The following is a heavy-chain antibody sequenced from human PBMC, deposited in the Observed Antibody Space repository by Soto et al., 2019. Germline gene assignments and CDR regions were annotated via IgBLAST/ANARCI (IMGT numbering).Heavy chain of an antibody. CDR3: ARVEARITIFGVVILAPFDP. V-gene: IGHV4-31*03. D-gene: IGHD3-3*01. Sequence: SETLSLTCTVSGGSISSGGYYWSWIRQHPGKGLEWIGYIYYSGSTYYNPSLKSRVTISVDTSKNQFSLKLSSVTAADTAVYYCARVEARITIFGVVILAPFDPWGQGTLVTVSS. J-gene: IGHJ5*02. CDR1: GGSISSGGYY. CDR2: IYYSGST.